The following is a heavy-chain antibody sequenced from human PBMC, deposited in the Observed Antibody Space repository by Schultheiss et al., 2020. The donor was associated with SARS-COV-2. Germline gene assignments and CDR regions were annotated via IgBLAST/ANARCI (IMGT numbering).Heavy chain of an antibody. CDR2: ISGSGGST. CDR3: ARDGAPSWSSDRVDS. Sequence: GGSLRLSCAASGFSLSDYAMHWVRQAPGKGLEWVSVISGSGGSTNYADSVKGRLTISRDNSKNTLYLQMNSLRAEDTGVYYCARDGAPSWSSDRVDSWGQGTLVTVSS. J-gene: IGHJ4*02. D-gene: IGHD2-8*01. V-gene: IGHV3-23*01. CDR1: GFSLSDYA.